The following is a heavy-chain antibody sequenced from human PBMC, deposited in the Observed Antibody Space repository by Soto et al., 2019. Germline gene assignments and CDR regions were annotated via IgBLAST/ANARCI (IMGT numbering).Heavy chain of an antibody. D-gene: IGHD6-13*01. Sequence: PGVSLRLSCGASVYTFSHYYMMWMRQAPGEGREWVSYISSSGSTIYYADSVKGRFTISRDNAKNSLYLQMNSLRAEDTAVYYCARDQDSSNWYDWFVPWGKGALGTASS. V-gene: IGHV3-11*01. J-gene: IGHJ5*02. CDR1: VYTFSHYY. CDR3: ARDQDSSNWYDWFVP. CDR2: ISSSGSTI.